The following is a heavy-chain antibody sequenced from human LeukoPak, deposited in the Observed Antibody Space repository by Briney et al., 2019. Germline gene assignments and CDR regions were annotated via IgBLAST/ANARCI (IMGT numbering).Heavy chain of an antibody. D-gene: IGHD4-17*01. CDR1: GGSISSSSYY. CDR3: ARGDTVTAFDY. V-gene: IGHV4-39*01. Sequence: PSETLSLTCTVSGGSISSSSYYWGWIRQPPGKGLEWIGSIYYSGSTYYNPSLKSRVTISVDTSKNQFSLKLSSVTAADTAVYYCARGDTVTAFDYWGQGTLVTVSS. J-gene: IGHJ4*02. CDR2: IYYSGST.